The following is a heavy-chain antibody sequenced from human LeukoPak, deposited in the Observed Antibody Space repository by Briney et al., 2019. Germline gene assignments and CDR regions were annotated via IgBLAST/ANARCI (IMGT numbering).Heavy chain of an antibody. D-gene: IGHD6-19*01. CDR1: GFTFSSAW. V-gene: IGHV3-15*01. CDR2: IKSKTDDGTT. J-gene: IGHJ3*02. CDR3: TAKALYSRGRVPGFDAFDI. Sequence: GGSLRLSCAASGFTFSSAWMNWVRQAPGKGLEWVGRIKSKTDDGTTDYATPGKGRFTISRDDSKATLYLQMNSLKCEDTDVYYCTAKALYSRGRVPGFDAFDIWGQGTMVTVSS.